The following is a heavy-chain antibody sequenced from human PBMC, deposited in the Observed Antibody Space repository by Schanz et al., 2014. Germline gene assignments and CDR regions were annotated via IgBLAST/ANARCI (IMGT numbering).Heavy chain of an antibody. J-gene: IGHJ4*02. D-gene: IGHD2-2*01. CDR1: GFSLNTYG. Sequence: QAQLMESGGGVVQPGTSLILSCSVSGFSLNTYGIHWFRQPAGKGLEWVAAMSYDGSIKYYGDSVKGRFTISRDNSKNTLYLHMNTLRSEDTAVYYCAKDSTHIDIVLVPTAIDYWGQGTLVTDSS. CDR3: AKDSTHIDIVLVPTAIDY. CDR2: MSYDGSIK. V-gene: IGHV3-30*18.